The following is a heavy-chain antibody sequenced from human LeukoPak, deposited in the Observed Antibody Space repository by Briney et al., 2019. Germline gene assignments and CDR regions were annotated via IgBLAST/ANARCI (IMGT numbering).Heavy chain of an antibody. J-gene: IGHJ6*02. CDR2: IIPIFGTA. D-gene: IGHD3-22*01. Sequence: SVKVSCKASGGTFSSYAISWVRQAPGQGLEWMGGIIPIFGTANYAQKFQGRVTITRDTSASTAYMELSSLRSEDTAVYYCASAMIVVVNDSYYYYGMDVWGQGTTVTVSS. CDR1: GGTFSSYA. CDR3: ASAMIVVVNDSYYYYGMDV. V-gene: IGHV1-69*05.